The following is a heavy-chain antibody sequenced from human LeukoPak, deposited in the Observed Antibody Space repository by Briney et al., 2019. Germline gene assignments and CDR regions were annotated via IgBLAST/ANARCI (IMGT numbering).Heavy chain of an antibody. D-gene: IGHD2-21*02. J-gene: IGHJ4*02. CDR1: GGSISSYY. V-gene: IGHV4-59*01. Sequence: PSETLSLTCTVSGGSISSYYRSWIRQSPGKGLEWIGFMYYSGTTNYNPSLKSRVTISLGMSKNQFSLKLSSVTAADTAVYYCARLPMAVTPHVDYWGQGTLVTVSS. CDR2: MYYSGTT. CDR3: ARLPMAVTPHVDY.